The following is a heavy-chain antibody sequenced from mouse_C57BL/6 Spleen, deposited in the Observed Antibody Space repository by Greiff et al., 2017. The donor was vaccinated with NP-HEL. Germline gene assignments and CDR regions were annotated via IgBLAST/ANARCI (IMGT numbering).Heavy chain of an antibody. CDR3: ARVYDGYFWFAY. Sequence: VQLHQSGAELVRPGASVKLSCKASGYTFTDYYINWVKQRPGQGLEWIARIYPGSGNTYYNEKFKGKATLTAEKSSSTAYMQLSSLTSEDSAVYFCARVYDGYFWFAYWGQGTLVTVSA. J-gene: IGHJ3*01. V-gene: IGHV1-76*01. D-gene: IGHD2-3*01. CDR2: IYPGSGNT. CDR1: GYTFTDYY.